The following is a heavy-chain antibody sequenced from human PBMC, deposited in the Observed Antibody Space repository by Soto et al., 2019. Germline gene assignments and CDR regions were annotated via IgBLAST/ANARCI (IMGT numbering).Heavy chain of an antibody. Sequence: EVQLVESGGDLVQPGGSLTLACAASGFTVTSYDMHWVRRVAGKGLEWVSPLGAGGAAYSPDSVKGRFTIFTDSVSNSLYLQMNNLGAGDTAVYYCAGGITVRGTVDPGISGPLDFWGQGTLVAVSS. CDR1: GFTVTSYD. CDR2: LGAGGAA. V-gene: IGHV3-13*01. J-gene: IGHJ4*02. D-gene: IGHD3-10*01. CDR3: AGGITVRGTVDPGISGPLDF.